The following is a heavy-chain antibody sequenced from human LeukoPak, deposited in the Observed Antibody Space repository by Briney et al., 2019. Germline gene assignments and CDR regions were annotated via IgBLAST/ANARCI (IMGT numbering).Heavy chain of an antibody. CDR2: IYTSGST. CDR3: ARGLSGIIHHTAIGI. D-gene: IGHD1-26*01. Sequence: SETLSLTCTGSGGSISGYYRSWIRQPAGKGLERIGRIYTSGSTNYNPILKSRVTISVDKSNNEFSLKLSSVTAADTAVYYCARGLSGIIHHTAIGIWGQGTMVTVSS. J-gene: IGHJ3*02. CDR1: GGSISGYY. V-gene: IGHV4-4*07.